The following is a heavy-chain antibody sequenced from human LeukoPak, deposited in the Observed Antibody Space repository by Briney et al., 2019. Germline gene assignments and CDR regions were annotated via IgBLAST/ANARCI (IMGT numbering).Heavy chain of an antibody. D-gene: IGHD3-10*01. CDR3: AKDNDPPGIYYYYGMDV. V-gene: IGHV3-23*01. CDR2: ISGSGGST. J-gene: IGHJ6*02. CDR1: GFTFSSYA. Sequence: GSSLRLSCAASGFTFSSYAMSLVRQAPGKGLEWVSAISGSGGSTYYADSVKGRFTISRDNSKNTLYLQMNSLRAEDTAVYYCAKDNDPPGIYYYYGMDVWGQGTTVTVSS.